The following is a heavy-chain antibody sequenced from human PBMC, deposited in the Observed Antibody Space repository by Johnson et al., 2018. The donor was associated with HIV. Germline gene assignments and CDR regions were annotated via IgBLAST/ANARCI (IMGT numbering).Heavy chain of an antibody. J-gene: IGHJ3*02. CDR2: ISYDGSNK. Sequence: QVQLVESGGGVVQPGRSLRLSCAASGFTFSSSGMHWVRQAPGKGLEWVAVISYDGSNKYSADSVKGRFTISRDNSKNTLYMQLKSLRAEDTAVYYCARDSDSLYAFDIWGQGTMVTVSS. V-gene: IGHV3-30*03. CDR3: ARDSDSLYAFDI. CDR1: GFTFSSSG. D-gene: IGHD3-22*01.